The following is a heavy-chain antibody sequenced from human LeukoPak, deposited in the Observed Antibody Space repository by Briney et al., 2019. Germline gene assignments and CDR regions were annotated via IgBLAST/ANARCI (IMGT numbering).Heavy chain of an antibody. CDR2: ISDSGGNT. D-gene: IGHD3-10*01. V-gene: IGHV3-23*01. Sequence: PGGSLRLSCAASGFTFNSYAMSWVRQAPWERLQWVSGISDSGGNTYYADSVRGRFTISRDNSKNTLYPQMNSLRAEDTAVYYCARVRLSYGSGSYTDSFWGQETLVTVSS. CDR1: GFTFNSYA. J-gene: IGHJ4*02. CDR3: ARVRLSYGSGSYTDSF.